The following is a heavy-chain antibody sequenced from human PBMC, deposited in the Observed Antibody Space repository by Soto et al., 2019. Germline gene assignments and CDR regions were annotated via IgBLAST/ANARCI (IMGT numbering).Heavy chain of an antibody. CDR3: ARASVATIFDY. CDR1: GFTVISNY. CDR2: IYSGGST. Sequence: EVQLVESGGGLVQPGGSLRLSGAASGFTVISNYMSWVRQAPGKGLEWVSVIYSGGSTYYADSVKGRFTISRDNSKNTLYLQMNSLRAEDTAVYYCARASVATIFDYWGQGTLVTVSS. D-gene: IGHD5-12*01. J-gene: IGHJ4*02. V-gene: IGHV3-66*01.